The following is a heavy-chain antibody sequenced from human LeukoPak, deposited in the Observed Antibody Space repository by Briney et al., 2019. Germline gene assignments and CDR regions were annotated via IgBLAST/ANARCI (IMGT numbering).Heavy chain of an antibody. Sequence: PSETLSLTCTVSGGSINNYYWSWIRQPPGKGLEWIGYIYYSGSTNYNASLKSRVTISVDTSKYQCSLRLSSVTAADTAVYYCARGLNYAGSGYYFDPWGPGTVVTVSS. CDR3: ARGLNYAGSGYYFDP. CDR2: IYYSGST. D-gene: IGHD3-22*01. V-gene: IGHV4-59*12. J-gene: IGHJ4*02. CDR1: GGSINNYY.